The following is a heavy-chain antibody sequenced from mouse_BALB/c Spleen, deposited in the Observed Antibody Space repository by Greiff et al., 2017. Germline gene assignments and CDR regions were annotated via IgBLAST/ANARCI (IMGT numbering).Heavy chain of an antibody. D-gene: IGHD1-1*01. CDR1: GFTFSSYA. CDR3: AELLHSSYWYFDV. J-gene: IGHJ1*01. CDR2: ISSGGST. V-gene: IGHV5-6-5*01. Sequence: EVKLMESGGGLVKPGGSLKLSCAASGFTFSSYAMSWVRQTPEKRLEWVASISSGGSTYYPDSVKGRFTISRDNARNILYLQMSSLRSEDTAMYYCAELLHSSYWYFDVWGAGTTFTVSS.